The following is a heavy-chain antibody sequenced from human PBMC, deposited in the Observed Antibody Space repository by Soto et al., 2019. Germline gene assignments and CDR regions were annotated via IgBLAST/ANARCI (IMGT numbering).Heavy chain of an antibody. V-gene: IGHV3-23*01. J-gene: IGHJ6*02. D-gene: IGHD6-6*01. Sequence: PGGSLRLSCAASGFTFSSYAMSWVRQAPGKGLEWVSAISGSGGSTYYADSVKGRFTISRDNSKNTLYLQMNSQRAEDTAVYYCAKDISSDYYGMDVWGQGTTVTVSS. CDR3: AKDISSDYYGMDV. CDR1: GFTFSSYA. CDR2: ISGSGGST.